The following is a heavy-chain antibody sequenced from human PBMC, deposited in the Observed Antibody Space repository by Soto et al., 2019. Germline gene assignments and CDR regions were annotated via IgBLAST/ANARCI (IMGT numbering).Heavy chain of an antibody. Sequence: ASGKASCKASGYTFTGSCMHSVRQAPGQGLEWMGWINPNSGGTNYAQKFQGWVTMTRDTSISTAYMELSRLRSDDTAMYYCARHGTFYGSGRSYYYYYGMDVWGQGTTVTVSS. J-gene: IGHJ6*02. CDR3: ARHGTFYGSGRSYYYYYGMDV. CDR1: GYTFTGSC. CDR2: INPNSGGT. D-gene: IGHD3-10*01. V-gene: IGHV1-2*04.